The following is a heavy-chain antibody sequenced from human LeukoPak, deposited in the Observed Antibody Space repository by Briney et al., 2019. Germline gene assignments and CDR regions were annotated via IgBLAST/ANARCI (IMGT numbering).Heavy chain of an antibody. CDR3: AKDGGSAPTFIDF. V-gene: IGHV3-23*01. CDR1: GFTFRSYA. D-gene: IGHD6-25*01. CDR2: VSGSGGST. Sequence: GGSLRLSCAASGFTFRSYAMSWVRQPPGKGLEWVSAVSGSGGSTYYADSVKGRFTISRDNSKNTLYLQMSSLRAEDTAVYYCAKDGGSAPTFIDFWGQGTLVTVSS. J-gene: IGHJ4*02.